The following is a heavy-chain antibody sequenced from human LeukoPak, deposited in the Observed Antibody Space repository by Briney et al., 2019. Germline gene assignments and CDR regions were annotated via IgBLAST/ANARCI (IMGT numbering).Heavy chain of an antibody. V-gene: IGHV3-21*01. CDR2: ISSSSGYI. CDR1: GFTFSSYS. Sequence: GGSLRLSCAASGFTFSSYSMNWVRQAPGKGLEWVSSISSSSGYIYYADSVKGRFTVSRDNAKNSLYLQMNSLRAEDTAVYYCARDLSGIAVAGTFDYWGQGTLVTVSS. J-gene: IGHJ4*02. D-gene: IGHD6-19*01. CDR3: ARDLSGIAVAGTFDY.